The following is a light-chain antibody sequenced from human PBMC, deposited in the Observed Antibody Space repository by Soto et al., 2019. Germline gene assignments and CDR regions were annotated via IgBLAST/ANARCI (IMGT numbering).Light chain of an antibody. Sequence: ENVLTQSPGTLSLSPGERATLSCRASQSVTSSYLAWYQQKPGQAPRLLIYSASSRATGVPDRFSGSGSGTDFTLTISRLEPEDFAVYYCQQYGSPPQTFGQGTKV. CDR3: QQYGSPPQT. CDR2: SAS. CDR1: QSVTSSY. J-gene: IGKJ1*01. V-gene: IGKV3-20*01.